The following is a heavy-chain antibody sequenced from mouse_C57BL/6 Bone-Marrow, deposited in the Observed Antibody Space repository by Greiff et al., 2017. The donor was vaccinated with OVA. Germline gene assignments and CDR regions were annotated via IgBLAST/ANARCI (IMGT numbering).Heavy chain of an antibody. CDR2: IRNKANGYTT. CDR3: ASSSPCYGSSDGAMDY. J-gene: IGHJ4*01. D-gene: IGHD1-1*01. V-gene: IGHV7-3*01. Sequence: EVKVVESGGGLVQPGGSLRLSCAASGFTFTDYYMNWVRQPPGKALEWLGVIRNKANGYTTEYSASVKGRFTISRDNAQSILYLQMHTLRAEVSATYYCASSSPCYGSSDGAMDYWGQGTSVTVSS. CDR1: GFTFTDYY.